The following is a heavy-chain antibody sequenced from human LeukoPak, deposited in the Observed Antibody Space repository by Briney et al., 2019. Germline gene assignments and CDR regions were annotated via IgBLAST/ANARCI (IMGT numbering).Heavy chain of an antibody. D-gene: IGHD3-10*01. CDR1: GGSISSYY. Sequence: SETLSLTCTVSGGSISSYYWSWIRQPPGKGLEWIGYIYYSGSTNYNPSLKSRVTISVDTSKNQFSLKLSSVTAADTAVYYCARGFTMVRGVTRGVHYDYWGQGTLVTVSS. CDR2: IYYSGST. CDR3: ARGFTMVRGVTRGVHYDY. V-gene: IGHV4-59*12. J-gene: IGHJ4*02.